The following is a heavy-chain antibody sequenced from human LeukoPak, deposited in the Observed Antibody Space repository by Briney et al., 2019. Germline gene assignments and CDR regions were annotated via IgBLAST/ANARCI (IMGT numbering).Heavy chain of an antibody. J-gene: IGHJ4*02. V-gene: IGHV3-30-3*01. Sequence: PGRSLRLSCAASGFTFSSYAMHWVRQAPGKGLEWVAVISYDGSNKYYADSVKGRFTISRDNSKNTLYLQMNSLRAEDTAVYYCARGYYYGSGTSNDYWGQGTLVTVSS. D-gene: IGHD3-10*01. CDR3: ARGYYYGSGTSNDY. CDR2: ISYDGSNK. CDR1: GFTFSSYA.